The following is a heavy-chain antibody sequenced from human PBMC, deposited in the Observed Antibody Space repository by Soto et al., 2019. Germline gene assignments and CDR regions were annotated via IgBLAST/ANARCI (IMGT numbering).Heavy chain of an antibody. D-gene: IGHD6-13*01. CDR3: AISADIAAAGTHYYFDY. Sequence: QVQLQQWGAGLLKPSETLSLTCAVYGGSFSGYYWSWIRQPPGKGMEWIGEINHSGSTNYNPSLKSRVTISVDTSKNQFSLKLSSVTAADTAVYYCAISADIAAAGTHYYFDYWGQGTLVTVSS. CDR2: INHSGST. J-gene: IGHJ4*02. CDR1: GGSFSGYY. V-gene: IGHV4-34*01.